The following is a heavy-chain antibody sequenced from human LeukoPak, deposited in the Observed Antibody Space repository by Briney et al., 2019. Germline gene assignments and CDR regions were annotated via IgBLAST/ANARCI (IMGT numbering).Heavy chain of an antibody. J-gene: IGHJ3*02. D-gene: IGHD3-9*01. CDR3: ARCSNTKGYYDILTGYYPGRADAFDI. V-gene: IGHV5-51*01. CDR1: GYSFTSYW. CDR2: IYPGDSDT. Sequence: GESLKIFCKGSGYSFTSYWIGWVRQMPGKGLEWMGIIYPGDSDTRYSPSFQGQVTISADKSIISAYLQWSSLKASDTAMYYCARCSNTKGYYDILTGYYPGRADAFDIWGQGTMVSVSS.